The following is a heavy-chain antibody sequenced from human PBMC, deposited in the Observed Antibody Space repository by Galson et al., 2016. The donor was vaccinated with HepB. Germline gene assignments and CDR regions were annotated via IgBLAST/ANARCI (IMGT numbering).Heavy chain of an antibody. V-gene: IGHV4-34*01. CDR2: INHSGGT. CDR1: GASISGCY. CDR3: ARVRVFDFWRGFLPDY. Sequence: LSLTCTVSGASISGCYWSWIRQPPGKGLEWIGEINHSGGTKYSPSLKSRVTISLDTSKKQISLKLSSVTAADAAVYYCARVRVFDFWRGFLPDYWGQGILVTVSS. J-gene: IGHJ4*02. D-gene: IGHD3-3*01.